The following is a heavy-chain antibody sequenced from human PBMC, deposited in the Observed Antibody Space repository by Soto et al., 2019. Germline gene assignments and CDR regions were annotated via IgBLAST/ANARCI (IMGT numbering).Heavy chain of an antibody. CDR3: ARDSGTQWLAYYFDY. CDR2: IWYDGSNK. V-gene: IGHV3-33*01. Sequence: QVQLVESGGGVVQPGRSLRLSCAASGFTFSSYGMHWVRQAPGKGLEWVAVIWYDGSNKYYADSVKVRFTISGDNSKNTLYLQMNSLRAEDTAVYYCARDSGTQWLAYYFDYWGQGTLVNVSS. D-gene: IGHD6-19*01. CDR1: GFTFSSYG. J-gene: IGHJ4*02.